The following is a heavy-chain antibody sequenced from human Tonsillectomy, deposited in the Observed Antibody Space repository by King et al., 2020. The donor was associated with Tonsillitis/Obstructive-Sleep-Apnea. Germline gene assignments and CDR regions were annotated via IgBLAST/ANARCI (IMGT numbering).Heavy chain of an antibody. CDR1: GFTFSSYA. CDR2: ISGSGGST. CDR3: AKDQGIVVVPAAPSPSYDY. Sequence: VQLVESGGGLVQPGGSLRLSCAASGFTFSSYAMSWVRQAPGKGLEWVSAISGSGGSTYYADSVGGRFTISRDNSKNTLYLQMNSLRAEDTAVYYCAKDQGIVVVPAAPSPSYDYWGQVTLVTVSS. J-gene: IGHJ4*02. V-gene: IGHV3-23*04. D-gene: IGHD2-2*01.